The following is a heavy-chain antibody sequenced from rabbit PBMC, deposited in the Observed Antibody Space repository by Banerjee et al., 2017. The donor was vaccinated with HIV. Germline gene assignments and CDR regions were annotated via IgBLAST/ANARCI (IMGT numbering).Heavy chain of an antibody. CDR2: IYTGSTATT. CDR3: ARDLDGVIGWNFGW. CDR1: GLDFSSSYW. Sequence: QEQLEESGGDLVKPEGSLTLTCTASGLDFSSSYWICWVRQAPGKGLEWIACIYTGSTATTWYASWAKGRFTIAKTSSTTVTLQMTSLTAADTATYFCARDLDGVIGWNFGWWGPGTLVTVS. J-gene: IGHJ4*01. V-gene: IGHV1S45*01. D-gene: IGHD1-1*01.